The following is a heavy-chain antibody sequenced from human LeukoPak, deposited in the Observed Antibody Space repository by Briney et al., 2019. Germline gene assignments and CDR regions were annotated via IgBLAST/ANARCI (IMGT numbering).Heavy chain of an antibody. CDR2: IYYSGNT. CDR1: GGSISTYY. V-gene: IGHV4-59*01. Sequence: SETLSLTCTVSGGSISTYYWSWIRQPPGKGLEWIGYIYYSGNTNYNPSLKSRVTLSVDTSKNQFSLKLSSPTAADTAVYYCAGSPYYYASRGQAFDIWGQGTMVTVSS. CDR3: AGSPYYYASRGQAFDI. J-gene: IGHJ3*02. D-gene: IGHD3-22*01.